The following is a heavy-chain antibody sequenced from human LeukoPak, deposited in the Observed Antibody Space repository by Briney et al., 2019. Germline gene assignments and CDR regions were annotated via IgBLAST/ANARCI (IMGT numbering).Heavy chain of an antibody. Sequence: PGGSLRLSCAASGFTFSSYSMNCVRQAPGKGLEWVSSISSSSSYIYYADSVKGRFTISRDNAKNSLYLQMNSLRAEDTAVYYCARVDSSPGGMDVWGQGTTVTVSS. D-gene: IGHD3-22*01. CDR2: ISSSSSYI. V-gene: IGHV3-21*01. CDR3: ARVDSSPGGMDV. CDR1: GFTFSSYS. J-gene: IGHJ6*02.